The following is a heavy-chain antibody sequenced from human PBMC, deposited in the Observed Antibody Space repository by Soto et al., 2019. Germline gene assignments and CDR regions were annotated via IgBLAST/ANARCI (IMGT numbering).Heavy chain of an antibody. D-gene: IGHD4-17*01. CDR2: IYYSGNT. V-gene: IGHV4-30-4*01. Sequence: PSETLSLTCTVSGDSIGSGDYYWSGIRQPPGKGLEWIGCIYYSGNTYYNPSLKSRFSISVDTSKNQLSLKLSSVTAADTAVYYCARHETLPGDYDNWGQGTLVTISS. CDR1: GDSIGSGDYY. CDR3: ARHETLPGDYDN. J-gene: IGHJ4*02.